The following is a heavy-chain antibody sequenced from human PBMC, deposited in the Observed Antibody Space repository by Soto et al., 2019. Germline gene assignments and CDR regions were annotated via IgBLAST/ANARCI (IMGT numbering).Heavy chain of an antibody. CDR2: IKQDGTDK. D-gene: IGHD3-10*01. J-gene: IGHJ3*01. V-gene: IGHV3-7*01. CDR1: GFTFSHSW. CDR3: ARGGRPDF. Sequence: GGSLRLSCAASGFTFSHSWMSWVRQAPGKGLEWVANIKQDGTDKYYVDSVKGRFTISRDNAKNSMYLQMNSLRAEDTAVYYCARGGRPDFWGQGTMVTVSS.